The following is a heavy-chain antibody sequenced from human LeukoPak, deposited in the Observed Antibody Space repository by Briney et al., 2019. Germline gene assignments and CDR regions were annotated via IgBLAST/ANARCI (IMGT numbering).Heavy chain of an antibody. Sequence: GGSLRLSCAASGFTFTGYWMSWVRQAPGKGLEWVANIKQDGSEKYYVDSVKGRFTISRDNAKNSLYLQMNSLRAEDTAVYYCARAGLDYWGQGTLVTVSS. CDR1: GFTFTGYW. CDR2: IKQDGSEK. J-gene: IGHJ4*02. V-gene: IGHV3-7*01. CDR3: ARAGLDY.